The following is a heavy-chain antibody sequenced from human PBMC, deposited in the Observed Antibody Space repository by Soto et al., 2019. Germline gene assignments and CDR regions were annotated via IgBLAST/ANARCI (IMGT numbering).Heavy chain of an antibody. V-gene: IGHV4-59*01. CDR1: GGSINNYY. CDR2: IYYRGST. D-gene: IGHD5-12*01. Sequence: SETLSLTCTVSGGSINNYYWSWIRQPPGKGLEWIGYIYYRGSTNYNPSLKSRVTISVDTSKNQFSLKLSSVTTADTAVYYCAIFMGNSVAPTYFHYWGQGTLVTAPQ. CDR3: AIFMGNSVAPTYFHY. J-gene: IGHJ4*02.